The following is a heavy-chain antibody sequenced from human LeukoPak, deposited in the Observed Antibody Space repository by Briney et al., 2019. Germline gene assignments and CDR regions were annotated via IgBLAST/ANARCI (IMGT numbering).Heavy chain of an antibody. Sequence: ASVKVSCKASGYTFTSYGISWVRQAPGQGREWMGWISAYNGNTNYAQKLQGRVTMTTDTSTNTAYMELRSLRSDDTAVYYCARVEVDYYYMDVWGKGTTVSVSS. J-gene: IGHJ6*03. CDR1: GYTFTSYG. D-gene: IGHD1-26*01. CDR2: ISAYNGNT. CDR3: ARVEVDYYYMDV. V-gene: IGHV1-18*01.